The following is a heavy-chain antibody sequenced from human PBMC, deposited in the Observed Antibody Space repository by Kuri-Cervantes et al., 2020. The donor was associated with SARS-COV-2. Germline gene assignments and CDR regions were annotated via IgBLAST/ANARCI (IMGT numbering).Heavy chain of an antibody. D-gene: IGHD2-2*01. CDR1: GYTFTGYY. CDR2: INPNSGGT. J-gene: IGHJ6*02. Sequence: ASVKVSCKASGYTFTGYYIHWVRQAPGQGLEWMGWINPNSGGTNSAQEFQGWVTMTRDTSISTVYMELSRLRSHDTAVYVCARDLLDDLVVKSARRNYYYAMDVWGQGTTVPVPS. V-gene: IGHV1-2*04. CDR3: ARDLLDDLVVKSARRNYYYAMDV.